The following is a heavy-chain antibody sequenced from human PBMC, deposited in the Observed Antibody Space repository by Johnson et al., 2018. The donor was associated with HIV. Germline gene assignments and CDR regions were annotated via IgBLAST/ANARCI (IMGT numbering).Heavy chain of an antibody. Sequence: EKLVASGGGVVRPGGSLRLSCAASGFTFDDYGMSWVRQAPGKGLEWDSGINWIGGSTGYADSVKGRFTISRDNAKNSLYLKMSSLRAEDTAVYYCARAERSSSGVDAFDIWGQGTMVTVSS. V-gene: IGHV3-20*04. CDR2: INWIGGST. J-gene: IGHJ3*02. CDR3: ARAERSSSGVDAFDI. D-gene: IGHD6-6*01. CDR1: GFTFDDYG.